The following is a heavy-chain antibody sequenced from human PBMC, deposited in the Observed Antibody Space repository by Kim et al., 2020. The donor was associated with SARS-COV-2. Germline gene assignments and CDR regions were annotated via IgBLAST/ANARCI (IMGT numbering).Heavy chain of an antibody. Sequence: GGSLRLSCAASGFTFSSYSMNWVRQAPGKGLEWVSSISSSSSYIYYADSVKGRFTISRDNAKNSLYLQMNSLRAEDTAVYYCARGLERGGYDIADFDYWGQGTLVTVSS. J-gene: IGHJ4*02. V-gene: IGHV3-21*01. D-gene: IGHD5-12*01. CDR3: ARGLERGGYDIADFDY. CDR1: GFTFSSYS. CDR2: ISSSSSYI.